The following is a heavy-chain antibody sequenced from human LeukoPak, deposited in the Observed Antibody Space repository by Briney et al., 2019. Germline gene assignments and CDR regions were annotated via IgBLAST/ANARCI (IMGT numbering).Heavy chain of an antibody. CDR3: ARERIAVAGTTYYYYYGMDV. D-gene: IGHD6-19*01. Sequence: GASVKVSSKASGYTFTGYYMHWVRQAPGQGLEWMGWINPNSGGTNYAQKFQGWVTMTRDTSISTAYMELSRLRSDDTAVYYCARERIAVAGTTYYYYYGMDVWGQGTTVTVSS. CDR1: GYTFTGYY. J-gene: IGHJ6*02. CDR2: INPNSGGT. V-gene: IGHV1-2*04.